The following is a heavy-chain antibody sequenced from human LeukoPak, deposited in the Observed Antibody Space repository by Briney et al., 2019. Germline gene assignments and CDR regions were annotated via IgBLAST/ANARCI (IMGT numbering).Heavy chain of an antibody. Sequence: PGGSLRLSCAASGFTFSSYRMNWVRQAPGKGLEWVSYISSSGNIIYYADSVKGRFTISRDNAKNSLYLQMNSLRAEDTAVYYCARGYSSVMTWGQGTLVTVSS. CDR3: ARGYSSVMT. D-gene: IGHD6-19*01. CDR2: ISSSGNII. J-gene: IGHJ5*02. CDR1: GFTFSSYR. V-gene: IGHV3-48*04.